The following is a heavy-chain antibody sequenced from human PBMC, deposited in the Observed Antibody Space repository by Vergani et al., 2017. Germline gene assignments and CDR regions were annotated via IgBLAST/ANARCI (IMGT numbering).Heavy chain of an antibody. Sequence: EVQLVESGGGLVQPGRSLRLSCAASGFTFDDYAMHWVRQAPGKGLEWVSGISWNSGSIGYADSVKGRFTISRDNAKNSLYLQMNSLRAEDTALYYCAKDLNYYGSGTFDYWGQGTLVTVSS. J-gene: IGHJ4*02. CDR1: GFTFDDYA. CDR3: AKDLNYYGSGTFDY. CDR2: ISWNSGSI. V-gene: IGHV3-9*01. D-gene: IGHD3-10*01.